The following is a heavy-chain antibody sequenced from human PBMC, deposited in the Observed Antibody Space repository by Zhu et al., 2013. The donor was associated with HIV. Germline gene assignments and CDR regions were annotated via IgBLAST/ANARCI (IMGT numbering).Heavy chain of an antibody. CDR3: ARDPRHVIVAVPGVVGATHWFDP. V-gene: IGHV1-69*06. J-gene: IGHJ5*02. Sequence: QVQLVQSGAEVKKPGSSVKVSCKASGGTFSSYAISWVRQAPGQGLEWMGGIIPIFGTANYAQKFQGRVTITADKSTSTAYMELSSLRSEDTAVYYCARDPRHVIVAVPGVVGATHWFDPWGQGTLVTVSS. CDR1: GGTFSSYA. D-gene: IGHD1-26*01. CDR2: IIPIFGTA.